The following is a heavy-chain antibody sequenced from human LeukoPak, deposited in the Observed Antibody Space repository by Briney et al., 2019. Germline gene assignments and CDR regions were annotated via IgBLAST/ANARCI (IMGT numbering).Heavy chain of an antibody. J-gene: IGHJ1*01. V-gene: IGHV1-18*01. D-gene: IGHD2-15*01. Sequence: ASVKVSCKASGYTFTSYGISWVRQAPGQGLEWMGWISAYNGNTNYAQKLQGRVTMTTDTSTSTAYMELRSLRSDDTAVYYCARVIVGCSGGSCDRYFQHWGQGTLVSGSS. CDR3: ARVIVGCSGGSCDRYFQH. CDR1: GYTFTSYG. CDR2: ISAYNGNT.